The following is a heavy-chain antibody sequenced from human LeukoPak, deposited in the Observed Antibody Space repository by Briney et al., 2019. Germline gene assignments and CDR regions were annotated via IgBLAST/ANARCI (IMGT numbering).Heavy chain of an antibody. D-gene: IGHD3-3*01. CDR1: GFTFSSYE. CDR2: ISSSSSAI. J-gene: IGHJ4*02. CDR3: ARVITIFGVVTEGFDY. V-gene: IGHV3-48*03. Sequence: PGGSLRLSCAASGFTFSSYEMNWVRQAPGKGLEWVSYISSSSSAIYYADSVKGRFTISRDNAKNSLYLQMNSLRAEDTAVYYCARVITIFGVVTEGFDYWGQGTLVTVSS.